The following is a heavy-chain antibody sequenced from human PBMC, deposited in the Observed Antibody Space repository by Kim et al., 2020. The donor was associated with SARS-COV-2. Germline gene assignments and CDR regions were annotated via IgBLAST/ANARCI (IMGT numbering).Heavy chain of an antibody. CDR1: GFTFSSYA. J-gene: IGHJ6*02. D-gene: IGHD6-13*01. CDR3: ARDIPYSSSWYPLVGMDV. Sequence: GGSLRLSCAASGFTFSSYAMHWVRQAPGKGLEWVAVISYDGSNKYYADSVKGRFTISRDNSKNTLYLQMNSLRAEDTAVYYCARDIPYSSSWYPLVGMDVWGQGTTVTVSS. CDR2: ISYDGSNK. V-gene: IGHV3-30*04.